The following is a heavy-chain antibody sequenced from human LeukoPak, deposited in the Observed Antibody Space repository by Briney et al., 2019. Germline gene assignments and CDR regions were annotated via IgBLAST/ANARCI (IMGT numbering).Heavy chain of an antibody. CDR1: GFTFSSYG. J-gene: IGHJ6*03. CDR2: ISGSGGST. Sequence: PGGSLRLSCAASGFTFSSYGMSWVRQAPGKGLEWVSAISGSGGSTYYADSVKGRFTISRDNSKNTLYLQMNSLRAEDTAVYYCAKGVSYGSGSYTYYYYYYMDVWGKGTTVTVSS. V-gene: IGHV3-23*01. D-gene: IGHD3-10*01. CDR3: AKGVSYGSGSYTYYYYYYMDV.